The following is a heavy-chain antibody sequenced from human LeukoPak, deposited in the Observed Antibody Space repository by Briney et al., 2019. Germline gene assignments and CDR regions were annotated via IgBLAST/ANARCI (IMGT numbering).Heavy chain of an antibody. CDR2: IKQDGSEK. D-gene: IGHD3-10*01. CDR1: GFTFSSYW. V-gene: IGHV3-7*05. J-gene: IGHJ4*02. CDR3: ARGGVRGVIFGY. Sequence: PGGSLRLSCAASGFTFSSYWMSWVRQAPGKGLEWVADIKQDGSEKYYVDSVKGRFTISRDNAKNLLYLQMNSLRAEDTAVYYCARGGVRGVIFGYWSQGTLVTVSS.